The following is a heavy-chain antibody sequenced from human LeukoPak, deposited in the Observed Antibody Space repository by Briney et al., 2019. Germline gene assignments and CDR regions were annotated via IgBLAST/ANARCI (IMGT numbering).Heavy chain of an antibody. CDR1: GGSISSYY. CDR3: ARRPEGAFDI. V-gene: IGHV4-4*09. J-gene: IGHJ3*02. CDR2: IYTSGST. Sequence: SETLSLTCTVSGGSISSYYWNWIRQPPGKGLEWIGYIYTSGSTNYNPSLKSRVTISVDTSKNQFSLKLSSVTAADTAVYYCARRPEGAFDIWGQGTMVTVSS.